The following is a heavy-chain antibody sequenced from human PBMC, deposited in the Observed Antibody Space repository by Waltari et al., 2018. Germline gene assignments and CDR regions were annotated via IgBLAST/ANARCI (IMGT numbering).Heavy chain of an antibody. Sequence: EVQLLDSGGGLVQPGGSLRLSCAASGFTFSTYAMSWVRQGPGGGPEWVAAISGSGGCTYYADSVKGRFIISRDNSKNTLYLEMNSLRAEDTAVYFCAKDKIPRTADAGTLFDLWGQGTLVTVSS. J-gene: IGHJ4*02. CDR1: GFTFSTYA. D-gene: IGHD6-13*01. CDR3: AKDKIPRTADAGTLFDL. V-gene: IGHV3-23*01. CDR2: ISGSGGCT.